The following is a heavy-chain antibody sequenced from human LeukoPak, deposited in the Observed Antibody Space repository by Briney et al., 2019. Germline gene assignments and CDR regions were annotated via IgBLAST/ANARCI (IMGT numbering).Heavy chain of an antibody. D-gene: IGHD6-13*01. Sequence: GGSLRLSCAASGLTFSSYWMHWVRQAPGKGLVWVSRINSDGSATFYADSVKGRFTISRDNAKNTLYLRMNSLRAEDTAVYYCVKAIVAAGYDYWGQGTLVTVSS. V-gene: IGHV3-74*01. CDR2: INSDGSAT. CDR1: GLTFSSYW. J-gene: IGHJ4*02. CDR3: VKAIVAAGYDY.